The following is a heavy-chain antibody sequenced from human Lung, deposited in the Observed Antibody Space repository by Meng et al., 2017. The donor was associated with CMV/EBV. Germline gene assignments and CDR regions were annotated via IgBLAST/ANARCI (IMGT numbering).Heavy chain of an antibody. V-gene: IGHV1-69*10. CDR2: LIPVLNKA. D-gene: IGHD2/OR15-2a*01. Sequence: QVQLVQSGAEVKKPGSSVKVACKTSGGPFSTYTFSWVRQAPGQGLEWMGGLIPVLNKAKSAPRFQDRVTFTADETTTTAYMELSSLTFEDTAVYFCARGRGNQPLFDFWGQGTLVTASS. CDR3: ARGRGNQPLFDF. CDR1: GGPFSTYT. J-gene: IGHJ4*02.